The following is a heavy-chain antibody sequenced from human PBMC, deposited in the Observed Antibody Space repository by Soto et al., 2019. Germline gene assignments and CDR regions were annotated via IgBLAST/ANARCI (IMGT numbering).Heavy chain of an antibody. J-gene: IGHJ4*02. CDR2: INGDGSNT. Sequence: GGSVRLSCAACGFTVSSYWMHWVRQAPGKGLVWVSRINGDGSNTDYADSVKGRLTISRDNAKNTLYLQMNSLRADDTAVYYCARFCSSTRCYAVGHWGQGTLVTVS. V-gene: IGHV3-74*01. CDR1: GFTVSSYW. CDR3: ARFCSSTRCYAVGH. D-gene: IGHD2-2*01.